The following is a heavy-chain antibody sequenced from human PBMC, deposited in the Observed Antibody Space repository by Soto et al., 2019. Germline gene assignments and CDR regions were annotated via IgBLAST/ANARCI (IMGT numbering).Heavy chain of an antibody. J-gene: IGHJ6*03. Sequence: SETLSLTCTVSGGSISSYYWSWIRQPPGEGLEWIGYIYYSGSTNYNPSLKSRVTISVDTSKNQFSLKLSSVTAADTAVYYCARKIVVVPAANPPPKDYYYYYMDVWGKGTTVTVSS. D-gene: IGHD2-2*01. CDR3: ARKIVVVPAANPPPKDYYYYYMDV. CDR1: GGSISSYY. CDR2: IYYSGST. V-gene: IGHV4-59*01.